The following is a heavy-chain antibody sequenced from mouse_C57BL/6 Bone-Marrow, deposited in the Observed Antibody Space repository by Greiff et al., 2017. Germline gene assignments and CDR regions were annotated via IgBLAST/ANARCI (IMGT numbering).Heavy chain of an antibody. J-gene: IGHJ1*03. V-gene: IGHV2-5*01. CDR3: AKGGPYWYFDV. CDR2: IWRGGST. CDR1: GFSLPSYG. D-gene: IGHD3-3*01. Sequence: VKLVESGPGLVQPSQSLSITCTVSGFSLPSYGVHWVRQSPGKGLEWLGVIWRGGSTDYNAAFMSRLSITKDNSKSQVFFKMNSLQADDTAIYYCAKGGPYWYFDVWGTGTTVTVSS.